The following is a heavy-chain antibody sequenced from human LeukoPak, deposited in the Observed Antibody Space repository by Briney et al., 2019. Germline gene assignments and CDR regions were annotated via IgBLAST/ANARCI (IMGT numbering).Heavy chain of an antibody. D-gene: IGHD6-13*01. CDR1: GGSISSYY. Sequence: SETLSLTCTVSGGSISSYYWSWNRQPPGKGLEWIGYIYYSGSTNYNPSLKSRVTISVDTSKNQFSLKLSSVTAADTAVYYCARDVAAGSSHFDYWGQGTLVTVSS. J-gene: IGHJ4*02. CDR2: IYYSGST. CDR3: ARDVAAGSSHFDY. V-gene: IGHV4-59*01.